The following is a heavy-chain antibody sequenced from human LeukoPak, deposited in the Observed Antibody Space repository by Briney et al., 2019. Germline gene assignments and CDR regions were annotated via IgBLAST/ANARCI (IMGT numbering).Heavy chain of an antibody. D-gene: IGHD3-16*01. J-gene: IGHJ4*02. CDR1: GGSITNYY. Sequence: TETLSLTCTVSGGSITNYYWTWIRQPPGKGLEWIGYIHYSGSTNYNPSLKSRVTISVDTSKNQFSLKLSSVTAADTAVYYCARDFLQGTRGNTGGSFDYWGQGILVTVSS. CDR2: IHYSGST. V-gene: IGHV4-59*12. CDR3: ARDFLQGTRGNTGGSFDY.